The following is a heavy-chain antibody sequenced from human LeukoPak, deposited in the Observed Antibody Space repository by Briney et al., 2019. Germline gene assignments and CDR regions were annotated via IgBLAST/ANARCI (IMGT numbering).Heavy chain of an antibody. CDR3: AREDPQTKVPEGMDV. Sequence: PSETLSLTCTVSGGSISHYYWSWIRQPPGKGPEWIGYIYYTGTTNYNPSLKSRVTISVDTSKNQSSLKLNSVTAADTAVYYCAREDPQTKVPEGMDVWGQGTTVTVSS. V-gene: IGHV4-59*01. D-gene: IGHD4/OR15-4a*01. J-gene: IGHJ6*02. CDR2: IYYTGTT. CDR1: GGSISHYY.